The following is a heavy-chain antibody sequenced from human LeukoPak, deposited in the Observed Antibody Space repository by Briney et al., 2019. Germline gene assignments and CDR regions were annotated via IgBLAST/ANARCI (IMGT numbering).Heavy chain of an antibody. CDR3: TRLSLGGWYPSY. CDR1: GFTFGDYA. CDR2: IRSKAYCGTT. D-gene: IGHD6-19*01. J-gene: IGHJ4*02. Sequence: PGGSLRLSCTTSGFTFGDYAMSWVRQAPGKGLEWVGFIRSKAYCGTTGYAACVKGRFTISRDDPKSIAYLQMNSVKTEDTAVYYCTRLSLGGWYPSYWGQGTLVTVSS. V-gene: IGHV3-49*04.